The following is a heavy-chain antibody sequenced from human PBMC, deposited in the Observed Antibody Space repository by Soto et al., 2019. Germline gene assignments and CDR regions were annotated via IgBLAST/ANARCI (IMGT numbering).Heavy chain of an antibody. CDR2: ISSSSSYI. CDR3: ARGRVAAYGQWVVPVAFDI. CDR1: GFTFSSYS. D-gene: IGHD6-19*01. J-gene: IGHJ3*02. V-gene: IGHV3-21*01. Sequence: GGSLRLSCAASGFTFSSYSMNWGRQAPGKGLEWVSSISSSSSYIYYADSVKGRFTISRDNAKNSLYLQMNSLRAEDAAVYYCARGRVAAYGQWVVPVAFDIWGQGTMVTVSS.